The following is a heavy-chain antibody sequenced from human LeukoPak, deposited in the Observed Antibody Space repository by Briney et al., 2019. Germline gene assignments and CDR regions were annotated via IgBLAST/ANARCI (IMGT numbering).Heavy chain of an antibody. V-gene: IGHV3-7*01. Sequence: AGGSLRLSCAAFEFTFSSYAMTWVRQAPGKGLEWVANIKQDGSEKYYVDSVKGRFTISRDNAKKSLYLQMNSLRVEDTAVYYCVGGSHMDVWGKGTTVTVFS. J-gene: IGHJ6*03. D-gene: IGHD3-16*01. CDR3: VGGSHMDV. CDR1: EFTFSSYA. CDR2: IKQDGSEK.